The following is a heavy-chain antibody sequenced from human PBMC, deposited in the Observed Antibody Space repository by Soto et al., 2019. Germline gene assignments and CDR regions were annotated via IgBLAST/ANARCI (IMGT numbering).Heavy chain of an antibody. J-gene: IGHJ5*02. D-gene: IGHD3-22*01. CDR2: IYYGGSI. CDR1: GGSISSGY. Sequence: SETLSLTCSGSGGSISSGYWTWIRQPPGKGLEWIGYIYYGGSINYNPSLKSRVIISVDTAKNQFSLRLSSVSAADTAVYYCTGAYYDVSGYSLDPWGQGTSVTVSS. CDR3: TGAYYDVSGYSLDP. V-gene: IGHV4-59*01.